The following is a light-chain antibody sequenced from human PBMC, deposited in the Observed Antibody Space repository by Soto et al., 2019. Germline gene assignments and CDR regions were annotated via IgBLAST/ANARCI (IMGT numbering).Light chain of an antibody. J-gene: IGKJ4*01. CDR2: GAS. Sequence: EIVMTQSPATLSVSPGERATLSCRASQNIGGTLAWYQQKPGQATSLLLYGASTRATGIPARFSGSGSGAEFTLTISSLQSEDFAFYYCQQFHNWPPLTFGGGTKVDIK. CDR3: QQFHNWPPLT. V-gene: IGKV3-15*01. CDR1: QNIGGT.